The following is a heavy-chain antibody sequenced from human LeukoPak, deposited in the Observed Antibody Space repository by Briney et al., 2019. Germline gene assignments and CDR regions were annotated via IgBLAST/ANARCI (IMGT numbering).Heavy chain of an antibody. CDR2: IYHSGST. D-gene: IGHD3-3*01. V-gene: IGHV4-38-2*01. CDR1: GYSISSGYY. CDR3: ARRVNNGYYPDF. Sequence: SETLSLTCAVSGYSISSGYYWGWIRQPPGKGLEWIGSIYHSGSTYYNPSLKSRVTISVDTPKNQFSLKLSSVTAADTAMYYCARRVNNGYYPDFWGQGTLVTVSS. J-gene: IGHJ4*02.